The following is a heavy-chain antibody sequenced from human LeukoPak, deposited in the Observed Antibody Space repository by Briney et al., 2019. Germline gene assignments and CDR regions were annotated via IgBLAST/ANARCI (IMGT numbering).Heavy chain of an antibody. V-gene: IGHV1-69*05. J-gene: IGHJ4*02. Sequence: SVTVSCKASGGTISSHAISWVRQAPGQGLEWMGGIIPIFGAAKYAQKFQGRVTITTDESTSTAYMELSSLTTEDTAVYYCARGAGTSPIYYWGQGTLVTVSS. CDR1: GGTISSHA. CDR3: ARGAGTSPIYY. D-gene: IGHD1-7*01. CDR2: IIPIFGAA.